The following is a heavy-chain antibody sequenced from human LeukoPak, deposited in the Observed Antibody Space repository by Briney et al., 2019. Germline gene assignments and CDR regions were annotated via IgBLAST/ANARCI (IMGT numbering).Heavy chain of an antibody. D-gene: IGHD5-24*01. Sequence: QTGGSLRLSCAASGFTFSSYAMHWVRQAPGKGLEWVAVISYDGSNKYYADSVKGRFTISRDNSKNTLYLQMNSLRAEDTAVYYCARDLKGLATIHLAPDAFDIWGQGTMVTVSS. J-gene: IGHJ3*02. CDR2: ISYDGSNK. CDR3: ARDLKGLATIHLAPDAFDI. V-gene: IGHV3-30-3*01. CDR1: GFTFSSYA.